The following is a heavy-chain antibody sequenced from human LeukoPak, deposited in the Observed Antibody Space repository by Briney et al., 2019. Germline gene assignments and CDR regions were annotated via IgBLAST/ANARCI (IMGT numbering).Heavy chain of an antibody. CDR2: VHPSGRT. Sequence: PSETLSLTCAVYGGSFSDYFWSWIRQPPGKGLEWIGEVHPSGRTNYKSSLKSRLTISVDTSKNQFSLSLSSVTAADTAVYFCASSSYDLLTGLGLTYDFWGQGTLVTVSS. V-gene: IGHV4-34*01. J-gene: IGHJ4*02. CDR3: ASSSYDLLTGLGLTYDF. D-gene: IGHD3-9*01. CDR1: GGSFSDYF.